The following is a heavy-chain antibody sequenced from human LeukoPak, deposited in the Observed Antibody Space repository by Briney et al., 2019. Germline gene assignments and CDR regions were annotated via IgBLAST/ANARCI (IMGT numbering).Heavy chain of an antibody. Sequence: PSETLSLTCTVSDGSINNGDYYWSWIRQPAGKGLEWIGRIHTSGSTNYNPSLKSRVTMSVDTSKNQFSLKLSSVTAADTAVYYCAREGSGWYSDYWGQGTLVTVSS. D-gene: IGHD6-19*01. V-gene: IGHV4-61*02. CDR3: AREGSGWYSDY. CDR2: IHTSGST. J-gene: IGHJ4*02. CDR1: DGSINNGDYY.